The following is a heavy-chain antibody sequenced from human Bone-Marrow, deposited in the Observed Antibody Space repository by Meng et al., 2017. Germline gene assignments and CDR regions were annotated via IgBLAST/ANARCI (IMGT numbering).Heavy chain of an antibody. CDR2: IYYSEST. CDR1: GGSISSNTYY. Sequence: QLQLQESGPGLVKPSETLSLTCTVPGGSISSNTYYWGWIRQPPGKGLEWIGYIYYSESTYYNPSLKSRVTISVDTSKNQFSLRLSSVTAADTAVYYCARESSSGSYYFDYWGQGTLVTVSS. V-gene: IGHV4-39*07. J-gene: IGHJ4*02. CDR3: ARESSSGSYYFDY. D-gene: IGHD6-19*01.